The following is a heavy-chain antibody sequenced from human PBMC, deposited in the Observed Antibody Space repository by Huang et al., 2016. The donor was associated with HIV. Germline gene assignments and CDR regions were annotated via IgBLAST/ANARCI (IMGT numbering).Heavy chain of an antibody. V-gene: IGHV4-34*01. CDR2: INHSGST. J-gene: IGHJ3*02. D-gene: IGHD3-22*01. CDR3: ARGPDYYDSSGREAFDI. CDR1: GGSFSGYD. Sequence: QVQLQQWGAGLLKPSETLSLTCAVYGGSFSGYDWSWLSQSPGKGLEWIGEINHSGSTNYRPSLEGRVTISVDTSKTQFSLKLNSLTAADTAVYYCARGPDYYDSSGREAFDIWGQGTMVTVSS.